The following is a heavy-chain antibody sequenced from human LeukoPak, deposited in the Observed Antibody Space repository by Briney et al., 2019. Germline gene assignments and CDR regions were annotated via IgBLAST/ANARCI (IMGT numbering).Heavy chain of an antibody. Sequence: SGGSLRLSCAASGFTFSSYAMSWVRQAPGKGLEWVSAISGSGGSTYYADSVKGRFTISRDNSKNTLYLQMNSLRAEDTAVYYCAKVPDDSRVWTGYFDYWGQGTLVTVSS. CDR1: GFTFSSYA. CDR2: ISGSGGST. D-gene: IGHD3-22*01. CDR3: AKVPDDSRVWTGYFDY. V-gene: IGHV3-23*01. J-gene: IGHJ4*02.